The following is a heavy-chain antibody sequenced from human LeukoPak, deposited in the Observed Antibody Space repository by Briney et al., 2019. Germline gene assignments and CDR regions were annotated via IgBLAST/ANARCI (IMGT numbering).Heavy chain of an antibody. J-gene: IGHJ4*02. V-gene: IGHV3-7*01. Sequence: GGSLRLSCAASGFTFSRYWMSWVRQAPGKGLQWVASIKQDGSDKYYVDSVKGRFTISRDNAKNSLYLQMNSLRAEDAAVYYCAGLYSGIDYWGQGTLVTVSS. CDR2: IKQDGSDK. CDR3: AGLYSGIDY. D-gene: IGHD5-12*01. CDR1: GFTFSRYW.